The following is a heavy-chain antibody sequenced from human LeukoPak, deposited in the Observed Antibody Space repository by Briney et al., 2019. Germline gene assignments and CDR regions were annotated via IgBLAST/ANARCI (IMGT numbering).Heavy chain of an antibody. V-gene: IGHV3-53*01. CDR3: ARRGVQGYMDV. J-gene: IGHJ6*03. CDR2: INGAAVT. CDR1: GFTVIGHY. Sequence: PSETLSLSCAASGFTVIGHYLNGLRQAPGKWPQWVSTINGAAVTYYAASVKGRFTISRDTVKNTFSLQMNNLRADDTAVYFCARRGVQGYMDVWGKGTTVTVSS. D-gene: IGHD1-26*01.